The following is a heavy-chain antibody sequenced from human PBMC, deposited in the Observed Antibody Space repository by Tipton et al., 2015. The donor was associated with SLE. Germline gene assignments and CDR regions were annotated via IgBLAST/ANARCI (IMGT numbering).Heavy chain of an antibody. D-gene: IGHD1-1*01. CDR2: IYNSGIT. CDR3: ATGHFDF. CDR1: GDSFSSGSSS. Sequence: TLSLTCTVSGDSFSSGSSSWNWVRQPAGKGLEWIGLIYNSGITNYNPSLQSRVTLSVDMSKNQFSLKLSSVTAADTAVYYCATGHFDFWGQGRLVTVSS. V-gene: IGHV4-61*02. J-gene: IGHJ5*01.